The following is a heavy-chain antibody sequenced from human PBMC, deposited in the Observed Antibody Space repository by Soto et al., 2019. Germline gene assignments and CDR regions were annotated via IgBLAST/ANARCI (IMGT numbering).Heavy chain of an antibody. CDR2: VYFRGHS. V-gene: IGHV4-39*01. J-gene: IGHJ3*01. CDR1: DDSINADNYY. Sequence: QLQLQESGPGLVKPSETLSLTCSVSDDSINADNYYWGWIRQPPGKGLEWVGHVYFRGHSYYNPSLQSRLTISVDTSKRQVSLNLTSVTAADTAVYFCSRLVRSLEWLATAAFDVWGQGRLVTVSA. CDR3: SRLVRSLEWLATAAFDV. D-gene: IGHD3-3*01.